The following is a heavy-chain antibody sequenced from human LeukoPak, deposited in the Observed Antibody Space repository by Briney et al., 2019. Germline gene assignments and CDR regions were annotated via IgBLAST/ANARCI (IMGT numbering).Heavy chain of an antibody. CDR1: GGSISSYY. CDR3: ARDLAAAGENDY. CDR2: IYYSGST. J-gene: IGHJ4*02. V-gene: IGHV4-59*01. D-gene: IGHD6-13*01. Sequence: SETLSLTCTVSGGSISSYYWSWIRQPPGKGLEWIGYIYYSGSTNYNPSLKSRVTISVDTSKNQFSLKLSSVTAADTAVYYCARDLAAAGENDYWGQGTLVTVSS.